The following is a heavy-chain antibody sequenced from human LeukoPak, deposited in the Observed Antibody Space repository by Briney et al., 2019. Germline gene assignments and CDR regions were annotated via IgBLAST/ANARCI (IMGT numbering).Heavy chain of an antibody. D-gene: IGHD3-16*02. CDR3: AKDIRLGELSLYPGDAFDI. Sequence: GSLRLSCAASGFTFSSYAMSWVRQAPGKGLEWVSAISGSGGSTYSADSVKGRFTISRDNSRNTLSLQMNSLRADYTSVYYCAKDIRLGELSLYPGDAFDIWGQGTMVTVSS. CDR2: ISGSGGST. CDR1: GFTFSSYA. V-gene: IGHV3-23*01. J-gene: IGHJ3*02.